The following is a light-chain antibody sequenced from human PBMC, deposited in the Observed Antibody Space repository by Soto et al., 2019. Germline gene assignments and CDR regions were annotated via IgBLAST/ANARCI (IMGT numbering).Light chain of an antibody. Sequence: QSVLTQPASVSGSPGQSITISCTGTGSDISAYNYVSRYQQHPGKAPKLMIYEVGDRPSGLSNRFSGSKSGNTASLTISRLQAEDEADYYCSSYTSNNFYVFGTGTKVTVL. J-gene: IGLJ1*01. CDR1: GSDISAYNY. V-gene: IGLV2-14*01. CDR2: EVG. CDR3: SSYTSNNFYV.